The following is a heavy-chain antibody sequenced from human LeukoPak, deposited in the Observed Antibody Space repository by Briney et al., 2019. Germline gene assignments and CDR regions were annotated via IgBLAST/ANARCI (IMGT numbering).Heavy chain of an antibody. CDR2: IYYSGST. CDR3: ARPRAGLGELSYYYYMDV. Sequence: SETLSLTCTVSGGSISSSSYYWGWIRQPPGKGLEWIGSIYYSGSTYYNPSLKSRVTISVDTSKNQFSLKLSSVTAADTAVYYCARPRAGLGELSYYYYMDVWGKGTTVTVSS. D-gene: IGHD3-10*01. J-gene: IGHJ6*03. CDR1: GGSISSSSYY. V-gene: IGHV4-39*01.